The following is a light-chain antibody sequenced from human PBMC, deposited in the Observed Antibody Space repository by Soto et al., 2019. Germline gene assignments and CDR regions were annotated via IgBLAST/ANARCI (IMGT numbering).Light chain of an antibody. J-gene: IGKJ4*01. CDR3: QQYGNSPLT. V-gene: IGKV3-20*01. CDR2: GVS. CDR1: QSVRSDY. Sequence: EIVLTQSPATLSLSPGDRATLSCRASQSVRSDYFAWYQQKPGQPPRVILFGVSTRATAIPDRFSGSGSGTDFTLTISRLEPDDFGLYYCQQYGNSPLTFGGGTKVDI.